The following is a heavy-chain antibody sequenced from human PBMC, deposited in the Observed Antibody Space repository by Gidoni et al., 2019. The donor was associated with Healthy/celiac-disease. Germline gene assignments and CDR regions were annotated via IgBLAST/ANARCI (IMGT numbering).Heavy chain of an antibody. J-gene: IGHJ4*02. CDR1: GFTFSDYY. V-gene: IGHV3-11*01. D-gene: IGHD3-16*01. Sequence: QVQLVESGGGLVKPGGSLRLSCAASGFTFSDYYMKWIRQAPGKGLEWVSFISSRGTTIYYSDSVKGRFTVSRDNAKNSLYLQMNSLTPGDTAVYYCARDIYVYSSDYWGQGTLVTVSS. CDR2: ISSRGTTI. CDR3: ARDIYVYSSDY.